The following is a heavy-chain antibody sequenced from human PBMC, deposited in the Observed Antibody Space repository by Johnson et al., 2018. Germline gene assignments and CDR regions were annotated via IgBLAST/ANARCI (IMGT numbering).Heavy chain of an antibody. J-gene: IGHJ4*02. CDR1: TFTFSGYT. Sequence: QVQLVESGGGLVKPGRSXRLSCAASTFTFSGYTMHWVRQGPGKGLEWVAVIPSDGSQKYYVDSVKGRFTIPRENAKNSLYLQQNSLSAEETAVYYCARDRMTTVTTGYFGYWGQGTLVTVSS. D-gene: IGHD4-17*01. CDR2: IPSDGSQK. CDR3: ARDRMTTVTTGYFGY. V-gene: IGHV3-30-3*01.